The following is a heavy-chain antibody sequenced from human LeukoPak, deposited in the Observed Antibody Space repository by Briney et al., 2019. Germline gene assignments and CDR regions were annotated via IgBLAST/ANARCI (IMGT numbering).Heavy chain of an antibody. V-gene: IGHV4-34*01. Sequence: SSETLSLTCAVYGGSLSDYTWTWIRQPPGKGLEWIGQIKVGGGTKYSPSLNSRVTMSLDTSKNQFSLKLTSVSAADTAVYYCARGAPDYWGQGTLVTVSS. CDR1: GGSLSDYT. J-gene: IGHJ4*02. CDR2: IKVGGGT. CDR3: ARGAPDY.